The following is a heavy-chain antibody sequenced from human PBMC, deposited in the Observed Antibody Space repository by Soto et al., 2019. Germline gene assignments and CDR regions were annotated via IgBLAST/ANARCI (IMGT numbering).Heavy chain of an antibody. CDR1: GSGLPASD. Sequence: GAXVTGSCASAGSGLPASDMNWVRKATGQGLEWMGWMNPIKGATGSARRFQGRVSMTRNTATATAYLELTSLRSDDSAVYYCGRGPSPRAPAGGTPYYYAMDGWGQGTTVTFSS. CDR3: GRGPSPRAPAGGTPYYYAMDG. CDR2: MNPIKGAT. D-gene: IGHD6-13*01. J-gene: IGHJ6*02. V-gene: IGHV1-8*02.